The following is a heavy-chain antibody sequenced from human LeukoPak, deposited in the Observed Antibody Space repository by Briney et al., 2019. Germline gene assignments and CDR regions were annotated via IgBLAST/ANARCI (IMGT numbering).Heavy chain of an antibody. V-gene: IGHV4-39*01. J-gene: IGHJ4*02. D-gene: IGHD5-18*01. Sequence: PSETLSLTCTVSGGSTSSSSYYWGWIRQPPGTGLEWIGSIYYSGSTYYNPSLKSRVTISVDASKNQFSLKLSSVTAADTAVYYCASTWIQLWFFDYWGQGTLVTVSS. CDR1: GGSTSSSSYY. CDR2: IYYSGST. CDR3: ASTWIQLWFFDY.